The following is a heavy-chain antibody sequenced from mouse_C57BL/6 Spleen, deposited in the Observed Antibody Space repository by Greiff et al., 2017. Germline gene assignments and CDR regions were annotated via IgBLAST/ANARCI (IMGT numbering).Heavy chain of an antibody. V-gene: IGHV1-69*01. Sequence: QVQLQQSGAELVMPGASVKLSCKASGYTFTSYWMPWVKQRPGQGLEWIGEIDPSDSYTNYNQKFKGKSTLTVDKSSSTAYMQLSSLTSEDSAVYYCARMRITTGPRVWGTGTTVTVSS. CDR1: GYTFTSYW. J-gene: IGHJ1*03. D-gene: IGHD1-1*01. CDR2: IDPSDSYT. CDR3: ARMRITTGPRV.